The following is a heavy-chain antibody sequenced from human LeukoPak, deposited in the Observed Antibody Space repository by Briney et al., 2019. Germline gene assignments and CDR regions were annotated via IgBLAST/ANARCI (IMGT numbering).Heavy chain of an antibody. CDR3: AKGAAARSYVYFDY. J-gene: IGHJ4*02. Sequence: GSLILSCAASGSTFSSSAMSWVRQAPGKGRGWVSIITRGSADTYYALSLRRQFTISRDNSKNTLYLQMNSLRAEDSAVYYCAKGAAARSYVYFDYWGQGT. D-gene: IGHD6-6*01. V-gene: IGHV3-23*01. CDR1: GSTFSSSA. CDR2: ITRGSADT.